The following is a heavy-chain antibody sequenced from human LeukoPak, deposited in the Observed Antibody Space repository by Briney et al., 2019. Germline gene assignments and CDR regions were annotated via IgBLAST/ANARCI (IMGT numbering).Heavy chain of an antibody. Sequence: PSETLSLTCTVSGGSIRTSSYYWGWIRQPPGKGLEWIGSIFYSGSTYYNPSLKSRVSISVDTSKNQFSLKLTSVTAADAAVYYCAREGRYCSGGRACYMAVWGKGTTVTVSS. CDR3: AREGRYCSGGRACYMAV. D-gene: IGHD2-15*01. J-gene: IGHJ6*03. CDR1: GGSIRTSSYY. V-gene: IGHV4-39*07. CDR2: IFYSGST.